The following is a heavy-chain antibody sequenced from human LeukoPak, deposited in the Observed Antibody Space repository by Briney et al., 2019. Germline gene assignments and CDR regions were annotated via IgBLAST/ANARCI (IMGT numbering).Heavy chain of an antibody. CDR3: ARHRRGYSYAPFDY. J-gene: IGHJ4*02. CDR2: IYYSGST. V-gene: IGHV4-59*08. D-gene: IGHD5-18*01. Sequence: SETLSLTCTVSGGSISSYYWSWIRQPPGKGLEWIGYIYYSGSTNYNPFLKSRVTISVDTSKNQFSLKLSSVTAADTAVYYCARHRRGYSYAPFDYWGQGTLVTVSS. CDR1: GGSISSYY.